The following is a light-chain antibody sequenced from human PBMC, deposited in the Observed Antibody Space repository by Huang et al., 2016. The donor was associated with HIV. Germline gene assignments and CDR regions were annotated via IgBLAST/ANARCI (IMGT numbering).Light chain of an antibody. Sequence: EVLMTQSPDILSVSPGDRATFSCRASQNVASNLAWYQQKPGQAPRLLIYAASTRAAGVPARCSGGGAGTEYTLTISRLQSEDFATDYCQQYNTWPPWAFGQGTTVEI. CDR2: AAS. CDR1: QNVASN. V-gene: IGKV3-15*01. J-gene: IGKJ1*01. CDR3: QQYNTWPPWA.